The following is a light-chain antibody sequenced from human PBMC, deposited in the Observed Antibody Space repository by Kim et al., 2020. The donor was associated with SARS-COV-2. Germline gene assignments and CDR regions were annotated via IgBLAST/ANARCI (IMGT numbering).Light chain of an antibody. CDR2: ATS. J-gene: IGKJ4*01. CDR3: QYYDGSFT. V-gene: IGKV3-20*01. CDR1: QRISNNY. Sequence: LSPGETGTLSCRASQRISNNYLVWYQQRPGQAPRLLIYATSRRDSGIPARFSGGGSGTDFTLTISGLQSEDFAVYYCQYYDGSFTFGGGTKVDIK.